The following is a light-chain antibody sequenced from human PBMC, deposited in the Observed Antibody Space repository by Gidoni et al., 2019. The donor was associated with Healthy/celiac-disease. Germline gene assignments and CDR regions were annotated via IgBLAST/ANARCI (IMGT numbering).Light chain of an antibody. Sequence: QSALTQPPSASGSPGPSVPISCTGTSSDVGGYNDVSWYQQHPGKAPKLMIYEVSKRPSGVPDRFSGSKSGNTASLTVSGLQAEDEADYYCSSYAGSNNYVFGTGTKVTVL. CDR3: SSYAGSNNYV. J-gene: IGLJ1*01. CDR2: EVS. CDR1: SSDVGGYND. V-gene: IGLV2-8*01.